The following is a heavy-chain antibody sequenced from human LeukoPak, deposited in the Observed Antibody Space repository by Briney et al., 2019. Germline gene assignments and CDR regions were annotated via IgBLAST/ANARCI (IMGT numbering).Heavy chain of an antibody. Sequence: SETLSLTCTVSGGSISSGSYYWSWIRQPAGKGLEWIGRIYTSGSTNYNPSLKSRVTISVDTSKNQFSLKLSSVTSADTAVYYCARWEAVAPNPGAFDIWGQGTMVTVSS. CDR2: IYTSGST. J-gene: IGHJ3*02. CDR3: ARWEAVAPNPGAFDI. D-gene: IGHD6-19*01. V-gene: IGHV4-61*02. CDR1: GGSISSGSYY.